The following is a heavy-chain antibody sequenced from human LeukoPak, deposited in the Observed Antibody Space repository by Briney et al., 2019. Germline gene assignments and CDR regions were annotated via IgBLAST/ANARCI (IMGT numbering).Heavy chain of an antibody. CDR2: ISGSGGGT. CDR3: ANQWELPTYYFDY. D-gene: IGHD1-26*01. Sequence: PGGSLRLSCAASGFTFSSYAMSWVRQAPGKGLEWVSAISGSGGGTYYADSVKGRFTISRDNSKNTLYLQMNSLRAEDTAVYYCANQWELPTYYFDYWGQGTLVTVSS. J-gene: IGHJ4*02. CDR1: GFTFSSYA. V-gene: IGHV3-23*01.